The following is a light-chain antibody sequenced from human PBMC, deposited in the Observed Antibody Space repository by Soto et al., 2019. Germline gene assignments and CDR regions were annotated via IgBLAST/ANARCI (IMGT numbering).Light chain of an antibody. V-gene: IGKV1-9*01. Sequence: DIQLTQSPSFLSASVGDRVTITCRASQGIARSLAWYQQKPGKPPKLLIYAESTLQSGVPSRFSGSGSGTRDTLTISSLQPEDFATYYCQQVKSYPRTFGGGTRVEIK. CDR2: AES. CDR3: QQVKSYPRT. J-gene: IGKJ4*01. CDR1: QGIARS.